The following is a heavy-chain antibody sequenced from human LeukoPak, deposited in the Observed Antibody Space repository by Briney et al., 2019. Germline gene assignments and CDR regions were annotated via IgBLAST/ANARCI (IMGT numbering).Heavy chain of an antibody. Sequence: PGGSLRLSCAASGFTFSSYSTNWVRQAPGKGLEWVSSISSSSSYIYYADSVKGRFTISRDNAKNSLYLQMNSLRAEDTAVYYCARSAIVATIDNWGQGTLVTVSS. V-gene: IGHV3-21*01. CDR1: GFTFSSYS. CDR2: ISSSSSYI. J-gene: IGHJ4*02. D-gene: IGHD5-12*01. CDR3: ARSAIVATIDN.